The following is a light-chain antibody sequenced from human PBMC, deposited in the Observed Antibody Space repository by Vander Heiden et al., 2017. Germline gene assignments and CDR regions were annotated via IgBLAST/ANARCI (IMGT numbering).Light chain of an antibody. CDR1: SGCIANNF. CDR3: QSYDSGNQNVV. V-gene: IGLV6-57*02. J-gene: IGLJ2*01. Sequence: NFMLTPPHSVSESPGKTVTLCRTGSSGCIANNFVHWYQQRQGSAPTTVIYEDNQRPSGVPDRFSGSSDSSSNSASLTISGLQTEDEADYYCQSYDSGNQNVVFGGGTKLTVL. CDR2: EDN.